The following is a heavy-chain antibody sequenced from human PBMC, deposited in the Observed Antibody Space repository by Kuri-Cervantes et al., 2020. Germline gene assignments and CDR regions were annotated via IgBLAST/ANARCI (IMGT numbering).Heavy chain of an antibody. CDR1: GFTFSSYS. D-gene: IGHD2-8*01. CDR3: ARGDEWGTYYYYYMDV. Sequence: GESLKISCAASGFTFSSYSMNWVRQAPGKGLEWVSSISSSSSYIYYADSVKGRFTISRDNAKNSLYLQMNSLRAEDTAVYYCARGDEWGTYYYYYMDVWGKGTTVTVSS. CDR2: ISSSSSYI. J-gene: IGHJ6*03. V-gene: IGHV3-21*03.